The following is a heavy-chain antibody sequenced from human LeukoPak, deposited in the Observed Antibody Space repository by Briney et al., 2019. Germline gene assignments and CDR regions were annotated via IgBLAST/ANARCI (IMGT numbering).Heavy chain of an antibody. CDR1: GLSLRNHW. CDR3: ARLPAKDYFYYMDV. CDR2: IHPDGGSAK. Sequence: GGSQRLSCVASGLSLRNHWMRWVRQAPGKGLEWVANIHPDGGSAKHYVDAVKGRFTISRDNAKNSLYLQMSNLRAEDTAVYYCARLPAKDYFYYMDVWGNGNTGTVSS. J-gene: IGHJ6*03. V-gene: IGHV3-7*01.